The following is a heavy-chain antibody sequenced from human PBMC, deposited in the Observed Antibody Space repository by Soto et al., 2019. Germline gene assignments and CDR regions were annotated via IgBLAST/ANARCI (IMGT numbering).Heavy chain of an antibody. CDR3: ARDNGSGWYYFDY. D-gene: IGHD6-19*01. CDR2: ISSSSSTI. V-gene: IGHV3-48*02. CDR1: GFTFSSYS. Sequence: EVQLVESGGGLVQPGGSLRLSCAASGFTFSSYSMNWVRQAPGKGLEWVSYISSSSSTIYYADSVKGRFTITRDNANNTLYLQMNILRDEDTAVYYCARDNGSGWYYFDYWGQGTMVTVSS. J-gene: IGHJ4*02.